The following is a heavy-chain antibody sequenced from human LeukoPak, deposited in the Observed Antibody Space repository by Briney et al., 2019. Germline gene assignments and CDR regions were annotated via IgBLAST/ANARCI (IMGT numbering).Heavy chain of an antibody. Sequence: PSETLSLTCTVSGGSISSYYWSWIRQPPGKGLEWIGEINHSGSTNYNPSLKSRVTISVDTSKNQFSLKLSSVTAADTAVYYCASTTGYDSSGYGGWGQGTLVTVSS. CDR1: GGSISSYY. J-gene: IGHJ4*02. D-gene: IGHD3-22*01. CDR3: ASTTGYDSSGYGG. CDR2: INHSGST. V-gene: IGHV4-34*01.